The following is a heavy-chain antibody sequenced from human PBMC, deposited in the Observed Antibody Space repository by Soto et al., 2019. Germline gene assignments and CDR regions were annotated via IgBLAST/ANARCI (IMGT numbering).Heavy chain of an antibody. V-gene: IGHV3-74*01. J-gene: IGHJ6*02. CDR1: GFTFSSYW. D-gene: IGHD2-15*01. Sequence: GGSLRLSCAASGFTFSSYWMHWVRQAPGKGLVWVSRINSDGSSTSYADSVKGRFTISRDNAKNTLYLQMNSLRAEDTAVYYCARDHGGSGFYYYYGMDVWGQGTTVTVSS. CDR3: ARDHGGSGFYYYYGMDV. CDR2: INSDGSST.